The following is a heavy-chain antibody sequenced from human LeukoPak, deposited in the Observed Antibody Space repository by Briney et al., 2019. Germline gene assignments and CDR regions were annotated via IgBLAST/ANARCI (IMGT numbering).Heavy chain of an antibody. J-gene: IGHJ4*02. CDR2: ISGSGGST. CDR3: ARRVATYYFDY. CDR1: GFTFSSYA. Sequence: GGSLRLSCAASGFTFSSYAMSWVRQAPGKGLEWVSAISGSGGSTYHADSVKGRITISRDNSKNTLYLQMNSLRAEDTAVYYCARRVATYYFDYWGQGTLVTVSS. V-gene: IGHV3-23*01. D-gene: IGHD5-12*01.